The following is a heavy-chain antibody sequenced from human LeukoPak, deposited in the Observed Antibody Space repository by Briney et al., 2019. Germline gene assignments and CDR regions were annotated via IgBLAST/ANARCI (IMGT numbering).Heavy chain of an antibody. J-gene: IGHJ4*02. V-gene: IGHV3-9*01. CDR2: ISWNSGSI. D-gene: IGHD6-19*01. Sequence: GGSLRLSCAASGFTFDDYAMHWVRQAPGKGLEWVSGISWNSGSIGYADSVKGRFTISRDNAKNSLYLQMNSLRAEDTALYYCATGYGSGWPPYYWGQGTLVTVSS. CDR1: GFTFDDYA. CDR3: ATGYGSGWPPYY.